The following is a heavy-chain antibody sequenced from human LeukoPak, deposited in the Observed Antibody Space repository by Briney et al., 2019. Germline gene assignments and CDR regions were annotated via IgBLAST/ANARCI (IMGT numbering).Heavy chain of an antibody. CDR1: GGSISSGSYY. J-gene: IGHJ5*02. CDR3: ARGRVAAAGWFDP. CDR2: IYTSGST. D-gene: IGHD6-13*01. V-gene: IGHV4-61*02. Sequence: SETLSLTCTVSGGSISSGSYYWSWIRQPAGKGLEWIGRIYTSGSTNYNPSLKSRVTISVDTSKNQFSLKLSSVTAADTAVYYCARGRVAAAGWFDPWGQGTLVTVSS.